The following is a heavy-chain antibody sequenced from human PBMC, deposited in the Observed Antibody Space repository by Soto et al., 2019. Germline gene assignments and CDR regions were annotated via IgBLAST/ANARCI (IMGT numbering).Heavy chain of an antibody. CDR2: IYWHDDK. CDR3: ARLVVAGITDYFDS. Sequence: QITLKESGPTLVKPTQTLTLTCTFSGFSLSSSGVGVGWIRQPPGKALEWLTFIYWHDDKRYSPSLKSRLTSTKDTSQNQMVLTLTNMDPLDTTTYYFARLVVAGITDYFDSWGQRTLLTVSS. CDR1: GFSLSSSGVG. J-gene: IGHJ4*02. D-gene: IGHD2-15*01. V-gene: IGHV2-5*01.